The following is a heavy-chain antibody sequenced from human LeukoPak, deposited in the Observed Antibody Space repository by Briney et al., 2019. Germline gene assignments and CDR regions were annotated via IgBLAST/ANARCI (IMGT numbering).Heavy chain of an antibody. CDR3: ARDSHGYSSSSHLGY. CDR1: GGSISSGGYY. J-gene: IGHJ4*02. Sequence: PSKTLSLTCTVSGGSISSGGYYWSWIRQHPGKGLEWIGYVYYSGSTYYNPSLKSRVTISVDPSENQFSLKLSSVTAADTAVYYCARDSHGYSSSSHLGYWGQGTLVTVSS. D-gene: IGHD6-6*01. CDR2: VYYSGST. V-gene: IGHV4-31*03.